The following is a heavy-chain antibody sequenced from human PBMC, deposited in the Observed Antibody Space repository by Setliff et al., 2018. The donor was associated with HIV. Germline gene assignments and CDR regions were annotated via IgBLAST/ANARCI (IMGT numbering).Heavy chain of an antibody. V-gene: IGHV1-2*02. D-gene: IGHD7-27*01. CDR1: GYTFTGFY. Sequence: GGSVKVSCKASGYTFTGFYMHWVRQAPGQGLEWMGWDNPDNVVLKSAQKFQGRVTMTRDTSINTAYMELSSLKSDDTAVYYCASPSFWGSGARNIDAFDMWGQGTLVTVSS. CDR2: DNPDNVVL. CDR3: ASPSFWGSGARNIDAFDM. J-gene: IGHJ3*02.